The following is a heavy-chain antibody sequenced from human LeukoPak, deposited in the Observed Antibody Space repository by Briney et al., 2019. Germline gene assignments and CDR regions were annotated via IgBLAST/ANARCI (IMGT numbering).Heavy chain of an antibody. CDR1: GYTFTGYY. J-gene: IGHJ5*02. CDR2: INPNSGGT. Sequence: ASVKVSCKASGYTFTGYYMHWVRQAPGQGLEWMGWINPNSGGTNYAQKFQGRVTMTRDTSISTAYMELSRLRTDDTAVYYCARGQGVWEYQLLVGSNWFDPWGQGTLVTVSS. CDR3: ARGQGVWEYQLLVGSNWFDP. V-gene: IGHV1-2*02. D-gene: IGHD2-2*01.